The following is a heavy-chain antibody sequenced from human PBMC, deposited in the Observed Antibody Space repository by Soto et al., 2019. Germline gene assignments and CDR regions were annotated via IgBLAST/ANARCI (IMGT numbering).Heavy chain of an antibody. CDR2: IKSKTDGGTT. V-gene: IGHV3-15*01. CDR3: TTELGGDLFYFDY. J-gene: IGHJ4*02. D-gene: IGHD4-17*01. CDR1: GFTFSNAW. Sequence: GGSLRLSCAASGFTFSNAWMSWVRQAPGKGLEWVGRIKSKTDGGTTDYAAPVKGRFTISRDDSKNTLYLQMNSLKTEDTAVYYCTTELGGDLFYFDYWGQGTLVTVSS.